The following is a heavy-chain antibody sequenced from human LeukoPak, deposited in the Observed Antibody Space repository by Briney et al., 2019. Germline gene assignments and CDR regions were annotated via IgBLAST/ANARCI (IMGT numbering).Heavy chain of an antibody. CDR2: IYPGDSDT. V-gene: IGHV5-51*01. CDR3: ARHGGLDTAMATTYDY. D-gene: IGHD5-18*01. Sequence: GESLQISCKGSGYIFTSYWIGWVRQLPGKGLEWMGIIYPGDSDTRYSPSFQGQVTISAHKSISTAYLQWSSLKASDTAMYYCARHGGLDTAMATTYDYWGQGTLVTVSS. J-gene: IGHJ4*02. CDR1: GYIFTSYW.